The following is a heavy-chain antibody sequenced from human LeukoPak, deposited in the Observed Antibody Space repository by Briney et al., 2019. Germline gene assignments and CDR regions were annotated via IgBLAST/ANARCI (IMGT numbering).Heavy chain of an antibody. V-gene: IGHV4-39*07. CDR3: AREGYSSSGGNYYYYYMDV. J-gene: IGHJ6*03. D-gene: IGHD6-13*01. Sequence: PSETLSLTCTVSGGSISSSSYYWGWIRQPPGKGLEWIGSIYYSGSTYYNPSLKSRVTISVDTSKNQFSLKLSSVTAADTAVYYCAREGYSSSGGNYYYYYMDVWGKGTTVTVSS. CDR1: GGSISSSSYY. CDR2: IYYSGST.